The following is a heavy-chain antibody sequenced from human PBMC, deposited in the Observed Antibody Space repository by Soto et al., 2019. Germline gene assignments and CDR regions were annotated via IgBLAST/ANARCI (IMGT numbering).Heavy chain of an antibody. V-gene: IGHV3-30-3*01. Sequence: QVQLVESGGGVVQPGRSLRLSCAASGFTFSSYAMHWVRQAPGKGLEWVAVISYDGSNKYYADSVKGRFTISRDNSKNTLNLQMKSLGAEDTAAYYCAREKYSSSKGCYYYYYGMDVWGQGTTVTVSS. CDR1: GFTFSSYA. CDR2: ISYDGSNK. D-gene: IGHD6-6*01. CDR3: AREKYSSSKGCYYYYYGMDV. J-gene: IGHJ6*02.